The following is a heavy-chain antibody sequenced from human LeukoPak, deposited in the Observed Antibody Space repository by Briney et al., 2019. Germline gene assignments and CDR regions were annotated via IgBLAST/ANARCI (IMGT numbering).Heavy chain of an antibody. D-gene: IGHD3-3*01. CDR2: IKQDGSEK. Sequence: GWSLRLSCAASGFTFSSYWMSWVRQAPGKGLEWVANIKQDGSEKYYVDSVKGRFTISRDNAKNSLYLQMNSLRAEDTAVYYCARGKSGYAFDIWGQGTMVTVSS. CDR1: GFTFSSYW. CDR3: ARGKSGYAFDI. J-gene: IGHJ3*02. V-gene: IGHV3-7*01.